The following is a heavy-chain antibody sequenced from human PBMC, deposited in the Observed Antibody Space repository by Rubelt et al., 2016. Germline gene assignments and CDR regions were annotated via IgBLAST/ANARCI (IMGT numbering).Heavy chain of an antibody. J-gene: IGHJ4*02. CDR3: ARVPSFTSRGDS. Sequence: QVQLVQSGAEVKKPGASVKVSCKASGYTFTNYDINWVRQATGQGLEWMGWMNADRGNTGYAQKFQGRLTMTRNTSISTGYRERSSRGPEDTAVYYGARVPSFTSRGDSWGQGTLVTVSS. CDR1: GYTFTNYD. V-gene: IGHV1-8*01. CDR2: MNADRGNT. D-gene: IGHD2-2*01.